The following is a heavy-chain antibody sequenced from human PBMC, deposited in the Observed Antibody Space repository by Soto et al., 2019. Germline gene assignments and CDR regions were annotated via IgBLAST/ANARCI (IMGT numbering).Heavy chain of an antibody. CDR1: GYTLTELS. V-gene: IGHV1-24*01. CDR2: VDPEDGET. J-gene: IGHJ4*02. Sequence: ASVKVSCKVSGYTLTELSMTWVRQAPGKGIEWMGGVDPEDGETIYAQKFQGRVTMTEDTSTDTAYMELSSLRSEDTAVYYCATSLRVAAAGIFDYWGQGTLVTVSS. D-gene: IGHD6-13*01. CDR3: ATSLRVAAAGIFDY.